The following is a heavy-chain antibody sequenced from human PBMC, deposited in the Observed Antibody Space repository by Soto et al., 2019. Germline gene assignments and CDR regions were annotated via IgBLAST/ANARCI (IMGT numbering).Heavy chain of an antibody. CDR3: ARHTSYYYDSSGYYFDY. CDR2: IYYSGST. Sequence: ETLSLTCTVSGGSISSSSYYGGWIRQPPGKGLEWIGSIYYSGSTYYNPSLKSRVTISVDTSKNQFSLKLSSVTAADTAVYYCARHTSYYYDSSGYYFDYWGQGTLVTVSS. V-gene: IGHV4-39*01. CDR1: GGSISSSSYY. J-gene: IGHJ4*02. D-gene: IGHD3-22*01.